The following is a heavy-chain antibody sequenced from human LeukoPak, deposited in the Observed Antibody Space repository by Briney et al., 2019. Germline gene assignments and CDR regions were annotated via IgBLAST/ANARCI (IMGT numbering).Heavy chain of an antibody. D-gene: IGHD3-10*01. CDR2: IYHRGDT. J-gene: IGHJ5*02. Sequence: PSETLSLTCTVSGGSISSGSYYWSWIRQPPGKGLEWIGYIYHRGDTNYNPSLKSRVTMSVDTSKNQFSLKLNSVTAADTAVYYCARGGYYGSGNDFRFDPWGQGTLVTVSS. V-gene: IGHV4-61*01. CDR3: ARGGYYGSGNDFRFDP. CDR1: GGSISSGSYY.